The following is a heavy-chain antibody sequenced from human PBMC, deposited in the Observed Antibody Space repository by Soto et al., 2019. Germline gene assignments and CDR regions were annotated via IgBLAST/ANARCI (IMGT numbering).Heavy chain of an antibody. CDR3: ARDNYGDYSY. CDR1: GYTFTSYG. D-gene: IGHD4-17*01. CDR2: INTNNANT. Sequence: VQLVQSGAEVQKPGASVRVSCQASGYTFTSYGISWMRQAPGQGLEWMGWINTNNANTRYTQKLQGRVTITADTSTSTAYMELRRRRSDDTAVYYCARDNYGDYSYWGQGTLVTVSS. V-gene: IGHV1-18*01. J-gene: IGHJ4*02.